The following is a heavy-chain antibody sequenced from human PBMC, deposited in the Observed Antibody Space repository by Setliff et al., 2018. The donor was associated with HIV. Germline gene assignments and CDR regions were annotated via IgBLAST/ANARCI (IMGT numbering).Heavy chain of an antibody. V-gene: IGHV1-18*01. D-gene: IGHD5-18*01. J-gene: IGHJ1*01. CDR2: ISAYNGNT. Sequence: GASVKVSCKASGYTFTSYGISWVRQAPGQGLEWMGWISAYNGNTNYAPKFQGRVTLTADKSTSTAFMELRGLRSEDTAMYYCSSGWSEDTSMFRVEYFHHWGQGTLVTVSS. CDR3: SSGWSEDTSMFRVEYFHH. CDR1: GYTFTSYG.